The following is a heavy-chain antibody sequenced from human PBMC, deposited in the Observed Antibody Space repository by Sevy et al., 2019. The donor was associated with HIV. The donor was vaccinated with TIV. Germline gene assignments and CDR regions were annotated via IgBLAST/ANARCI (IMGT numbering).Heavy chain of an antibody. V-gene: IGHV3-30-3*01. J-gene: IGHJ4*02. CDR3: AGDYYGSGSYLFDY. D-gene: IGHD3-10*01. CDR2: ISYDGSNK. CDR1: GFTFSSYA. Sequence: GGSLRLSCAASGFTFSSYAMHWVRQAPGKGLEWVAVISYDGSNKYYADSVKGRFTISRDNSKNTLYLQMNSLRAEDMAVYYCAGDYYGSGSYLFDYWGQGTLVTVSS.